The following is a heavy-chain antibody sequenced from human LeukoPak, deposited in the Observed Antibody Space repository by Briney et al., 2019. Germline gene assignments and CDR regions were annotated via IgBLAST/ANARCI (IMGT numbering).Heavy chain of an antibody. V-gene: IGHV3-21*01. D-gene: IGHD6-19*01. CDR1: GFTFSSYS. CDR2: ISSSSSYI. Sequence: GGSLRLSCAASGFTFSSYSMNWVRQAPGKGLEWASSISSSSSYIYYADSVKGRFAISRDNAKNSLYLQMTSLRAEDTAVYYCAGGSGWLIEVYWGQGSLVTVSS. J-gene: IGHJ4*02. CDR3: AGGSGWLIEVY.